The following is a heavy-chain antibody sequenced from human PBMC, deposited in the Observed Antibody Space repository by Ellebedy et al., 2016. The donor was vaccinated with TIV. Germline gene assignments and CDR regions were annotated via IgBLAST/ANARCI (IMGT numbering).Heavy chain of an antibody. CDR1: GFTFSSYS. J-gene: IGHJ3*02. V-gene: IGHV3-48*04. D-gene: IGHD3-10*02. Sequence: GESLKISXAASGFTFSSYSMNWVRQAPGKGLEWVSYISSSSSTIYYADSVKGRFTISRDNAKNSLYLQMNSLRAEDTALYYCAKDRGSITMIGGAFDIWGQGTMVTVSS. CDR3: AKDRGSITMIGGAFDI. CDR2: ISSSSSTI.